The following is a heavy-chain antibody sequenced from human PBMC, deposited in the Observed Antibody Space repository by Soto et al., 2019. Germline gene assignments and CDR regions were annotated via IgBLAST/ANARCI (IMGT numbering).Heavy chain of an antibody. Sequence: GASVKVSCKASGGTFSSYAISWVRQAPGQGLEWMGGIIPIFGTANYAQKLQGRVTITADESTSTAYLQMNSLKTEDTAVYYCTAEDGWFDPWGQRTLVTVSS. V-gene: IGHV1-69*13. CDR3: TAEDGWFDP. CDR1: GGTFSSYA. J-gene: IGHJ5*02. CDR2: IIPIFGTA.